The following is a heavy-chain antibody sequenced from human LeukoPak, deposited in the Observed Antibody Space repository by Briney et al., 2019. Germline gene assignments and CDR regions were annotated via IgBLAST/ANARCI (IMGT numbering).Heavy chain of an antibody. CDR2: IYDSGST. J-gene: IGHJ1*01. V-gene: IGHV4-59*08. Sequence: SETLSHTSADAGASIIIYIGSCILQPPGKGLEWIGYIYDSGSTNYNPSLKSRVTISVDMSKNQFSLKLRSVTAADTAVYYCASGRYYYKSSGYDINTFFQHWGQGTLVTVSS. CDR1: GASIIIYI. D-gene: IGHD3-22*01. CDR3: ASGRYYYKSSGYDINTFFQH.